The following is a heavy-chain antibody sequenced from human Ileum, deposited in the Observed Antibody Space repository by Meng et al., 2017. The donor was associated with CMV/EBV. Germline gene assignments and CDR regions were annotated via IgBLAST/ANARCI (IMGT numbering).Heavy chain of an antibody. CDR2: IKQDGSER. CDR3: ERDNPKQLGHGY. V-gene: IGHV3-7*01. CDR1: GFTSRSFW. D-gene: IGHD1-1*01. J-gene: IGHJ4*02. Sequence: CAAYGFTSRSFWMSWVRQAPGKGLEWVANIKQDGSERIYGDSAKVRFTISRDNDKNALFLQMNSLGAEDTDIYSCERDNPKQLGHGYWGQGTLVTVSS.